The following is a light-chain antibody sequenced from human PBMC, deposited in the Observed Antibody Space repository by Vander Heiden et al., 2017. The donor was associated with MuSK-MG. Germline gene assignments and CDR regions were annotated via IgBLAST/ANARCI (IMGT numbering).Light chain of an antibody. J-gene: IGLJ1*01. CDR1: SSNIGAGYD. CDR2: GNN. CDR3: QSYDSSLSAFFV. V-gene: IGLV1-40*01. Sequence: SVLTQPPSVSGAPGPWVTISCTGSSSNIGAGYDVHWYQQLPGTAPKLLIYGNNNRPSGVPDRFSGSKSGTSASLAITGLQAEDEADYYCQSYDSSLSAFFVFGTGTKVTVL.